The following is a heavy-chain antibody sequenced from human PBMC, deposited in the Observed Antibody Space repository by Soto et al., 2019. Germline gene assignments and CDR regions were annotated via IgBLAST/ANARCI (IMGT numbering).Heavy chain of an antibody. Sequence: SVKVSCKASGGTFSSYAISWVRQAPGQGLEWMGGIIPIFGTANYAQKFQGRVTITADESTRTAYMELSSLRSEDTAVYYCARGFSSGYSRHYYYYGIDVWGQGTPVTVYS. CDR2: IIPIFGTA. J-gene: IGHJ6*02. CDR1: GGTFSSYA. V-gene: IGHV1-69*13. D-gene: IGHD3-22*01. CDR3: ARGFSSGYSRHYYYYGIDV.